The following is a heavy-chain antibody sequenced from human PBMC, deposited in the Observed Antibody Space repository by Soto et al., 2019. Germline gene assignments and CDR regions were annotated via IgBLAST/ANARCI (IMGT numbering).Heavy chain of an antibody. CDR1: GGSVSSSSYY. J-gene: IGHJ3*02. CDR3: ARGGTNRRAFDI. V-gene: IGHV4-39*07. D-gene: IGHD3-16*02. Sequence: SSETLSLTCTVSGGSVSSSSYYWGWVRQPPGKGLEWIGEINHSGSTNYNPSLKSRVTISVDTSKNQFSLKLSSVTAADTAVYYCARGGTNRRAFDIWGQGTMVTVSS. CDR2: INHSGST.